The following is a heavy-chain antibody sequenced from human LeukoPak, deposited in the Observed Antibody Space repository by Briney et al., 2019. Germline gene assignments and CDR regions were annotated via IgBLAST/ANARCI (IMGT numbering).Heavy chain of an antibody. CDR1: GGTFSSNA. CDR2: IIPIFGTA. J-gene: IGHJ5*02. Sequence: SVKVSCKASGGTFSSNAISWVRQAPGQGLEWMGGIIPIFGTANYAQKFQGRVTITADESTSTAYMELSSLRSEDTAVYYCARAKDIVVVPAAIPENWFDPWGQGTLVTVSS. V-gene: IGHV1-69*01. D-gene: IGHD2-2*02. CDR3: ARAKDIVVVPAAIPENWFDP.